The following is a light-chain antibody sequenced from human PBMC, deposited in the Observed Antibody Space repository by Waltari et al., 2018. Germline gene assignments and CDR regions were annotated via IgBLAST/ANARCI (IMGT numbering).Light chain of an antibody. CDR2: AAS. CDR1: QSISSY. Sequence: IQMTQSPSSLSASVGDRVTITCRASQSISSYLYWYQQKPEKAPQLLIYAASSLQSGVPSRFSGRGSGTDFTLTITSLQPEDFATYYCQQGHSTPRTFGQGTKVEIK. J-gene: IGKJ1*01. CDR3: QQGHSTPRT. V-gene: IGKV1-39*01.